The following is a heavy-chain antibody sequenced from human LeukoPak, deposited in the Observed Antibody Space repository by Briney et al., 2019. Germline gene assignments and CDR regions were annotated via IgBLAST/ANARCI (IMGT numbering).Heavy chain of an antibody. CDR2: IYTSGNT. V-gene: IGHV4-61*02. CDR3: ARTYDTTRRDY. Sequence: SETLSLTCTVSGGFISSSSSYWSWIRQPAGKGLEWIGRIYTSGNTNYNPSLKSRVTISVDTSKNQFSLKLSSVTAADTAVYYCARTYDTTRRDYWGQGTLVTVSS. D-gene: IGHD3-22*01. J-gene: IGHJ4*02. CDR1: GGFISSSSSY.